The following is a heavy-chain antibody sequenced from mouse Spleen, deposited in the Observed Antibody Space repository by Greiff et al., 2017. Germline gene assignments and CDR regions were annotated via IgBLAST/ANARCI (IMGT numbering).Heavy chain of an antibody. J-gene: IGHJ2*01. CDR2: FYPGSGSI. Sequence: QVQLQQSGAELVKPGASVKLSCKASGYTFTEYTIHWVKQRSGQGLEWIGWFYPGSGSIKYNEKFKDKATLTADKSSSTVYMELSRLTSEDSAVYFCARHDPLYYYGSSPLDYWGQGTTLTVSS. CDR3: ARHDPLYYYGSSPLDY. D-gene: IGHD1-1*01. V-gene: IGHV1-62-2*01. CDR1: GYTFTEYT.